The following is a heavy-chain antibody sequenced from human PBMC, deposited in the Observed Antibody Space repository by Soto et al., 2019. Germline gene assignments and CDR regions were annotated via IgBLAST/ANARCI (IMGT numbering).Heavy chain of an antibody. J-gene: IGHJ6*02. D-gene: IGHD4-17*01. CDR1: GFTFSSYS. CDR3: ARDLRYLSGMDV. Sequence: GGSLILSCAASGFTFSSYSMNWVRQAPGKGLEWVSSISSSSSYIYYADSVKGRFTISRDNAKNSLYLQMNSLRAEDTAVYYCARDLRYLSGMDVWGQGTTVTVSS. CDR2: ISSSSSYI. V-gene: IGHV3-21*01.